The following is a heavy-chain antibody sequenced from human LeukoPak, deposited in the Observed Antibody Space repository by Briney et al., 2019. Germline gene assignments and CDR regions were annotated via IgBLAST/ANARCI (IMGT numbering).Heavy chain of an antibody. Sequence: SETLSLTCTVSGGSISRYYWSWIRQSPGKGLEWMGYIYNGGSTNYNPSLKSRVTMSVDTSMNQFSLKLSSVTAADTAVYYCARVSGDAFDIWGQGTMVTVSS. CDR2: IYNGGST. J-gene: IGHJ3*02. CDR1: GGSISRYY. CDR3: ARVSGDAFDI. V-gene: IGHV4-59*01.